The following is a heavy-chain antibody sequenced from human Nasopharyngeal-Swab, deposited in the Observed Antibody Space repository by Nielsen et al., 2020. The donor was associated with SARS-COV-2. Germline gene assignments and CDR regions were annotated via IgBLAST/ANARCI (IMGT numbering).Heavy chain of an antibody. CDR1: GFTFTSYA. Sequence: GESLKIPCAASGFTFTSYAMHWVRQAPGKGLEWVAVISYDGSSSYYADSVKGRFIISRDNSKNTLYLRMNSLRAEDTAVYYCARGWRWADDYWGQGTLVTVSS. CDR2: ISYDGSSS. CDR3: ARGWRWADDY. V-gene: IGHV3-30*04. D-gene: IGHD5-24*01. J-gene: IGHJ4*02.